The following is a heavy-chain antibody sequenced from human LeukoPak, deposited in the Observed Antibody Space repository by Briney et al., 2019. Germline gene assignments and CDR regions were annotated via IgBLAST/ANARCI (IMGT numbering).Heavy chain of an antibody. D-gene: IGHD3-10*01. CDR1: GYTFTSYA. CDR3: ARGPRGDPFYFDY. J-gene: IGHJ4*02. V-gene: IGHV1-3*01. CDR2: INAGNGNT. Sequence: ASVKVSCKASGYTFTSYAMHWVRQAPGQWLEWMGWINAGNGNTKYSQKFQGRVTITRDTSASTAYMELSSLRSEDTAVYYCARGPRGDPFYFDYWGQGTLVTVSS.